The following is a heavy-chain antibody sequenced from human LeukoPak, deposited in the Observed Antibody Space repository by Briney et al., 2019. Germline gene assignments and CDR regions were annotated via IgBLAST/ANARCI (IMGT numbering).Heavy chain of an antibody. CDR1: GGSISSSSYY. V-gene: IGHV4-39*01. CDR3: ARNWNDFLPNNWFDP. Sequence: SETLSLTCTVSGGSISSSSYYWGWVRQPPGKGLEWIGSIYSSGSTHYNPSLKSRVTISVDTSKNQFSLKLSSVTAADTAVFYCARNWNDFLPNNWFDPWGQGTLVTVSS. D-gene: IGHD1-1*01. J-gene: IGHJ5*02. CDR2: IYSSGST.